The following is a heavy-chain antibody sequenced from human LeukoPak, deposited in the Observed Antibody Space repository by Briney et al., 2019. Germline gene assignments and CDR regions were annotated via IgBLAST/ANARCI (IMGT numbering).Heavy chain of an antibody. V-gene: IGHV1-8*01. D-gene: IGHD1-26*01. Sequence: GASVKVSCKASKDTFTIYDVNWVRQATGLGLEWMGWMNPNSGNTGYAQKFQARVTMTMNSSISTAHMELTSLTSEDTAVYYCARSTMGARRRYDYWGQGTLVTVSS. J-gene: IGHJ4*02. CDR2: MNPNSGNT. CDR1: KDTFTIYD. CDR3: ARSTMGARRRYDY.